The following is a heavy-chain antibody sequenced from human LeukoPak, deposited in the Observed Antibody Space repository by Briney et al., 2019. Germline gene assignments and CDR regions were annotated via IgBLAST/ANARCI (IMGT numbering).Heavy chain of an antibody. CDR3: ATFTFDAFDI. CDR1: GFTFSSYA. CDR2: ISYDGSNK. Sequence: GGSLRLSCAASGFTFSSYAMHWVRQAPGKGLEWVAVISYDGSNKYYADSVKGRFTISRDNSKNTLYLQMNSLRAEDTAVYYCATFTFDAFDIWGQGTMVTVSS. V-gene: IGHV3-30-3*01. J-gene: IGHJ3*02.